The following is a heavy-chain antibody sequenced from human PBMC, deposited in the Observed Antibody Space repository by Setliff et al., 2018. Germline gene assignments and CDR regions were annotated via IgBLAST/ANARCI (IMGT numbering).Heavy chain of an antibody. Sequence: PGESLKISCKGSGFSFTTDWIAWVRQKPGKGLEWVGIMFPANSDTRYSPSFEGQVTMSADNSINTAYLQWNSLKASDTAIYYCARRVSVTGKEFDSWGQGTLVTVS. CDR1: GFSFTTDW. J-gene: IGHJ4*02. D-gene: IGHD6-19*01. CDR2: MFPANSDT. CDR3: ARRVSVTGKEFDS. V-gene: IGHV5-51*01.